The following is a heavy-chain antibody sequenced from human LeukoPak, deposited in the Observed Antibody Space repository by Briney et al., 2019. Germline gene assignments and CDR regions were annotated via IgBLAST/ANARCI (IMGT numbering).Heavy chain of an antibody. D-gene: IGHD3-9*01. V-gene: IGHV4-34*01. CDR3: ARALRYFQNYYYYTDV. J-gene: IGHJ6*03. CDR1: GGSFSGYY. CDR2: INHSGST. Sequence: KPSETLSLTCAVYGGSFSGYYWSWIRQPPGKGLEWIGEINHSGSTNYNPSLKSRVTISVDTSKNQFSLKLSSVTAADTAVYYCARALRYFQNYYYYTDVWGKGTTVTVS.